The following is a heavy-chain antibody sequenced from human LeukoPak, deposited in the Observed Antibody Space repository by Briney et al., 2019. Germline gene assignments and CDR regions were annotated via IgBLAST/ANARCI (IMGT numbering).Heavy chain of an antibody. CDR1: GVSISSTSYY. CDR2: ICYSGST. V-gene: IGHV4-39*01. CDR3: ARGNYDYVWGGIDY. D-gene: IGHD3-16*01. Sequence: TETLSLTCTVSGVSISSTSYYWGWIRQPPGKGLEWIAGICYSGSTYYHPSLKSRVTISVDTSKNQFSLKLSSVPAADTPVYYCARGNYDYVWGGIDYWGQGTLVTVSS. J-gene: IGHJ4*02.